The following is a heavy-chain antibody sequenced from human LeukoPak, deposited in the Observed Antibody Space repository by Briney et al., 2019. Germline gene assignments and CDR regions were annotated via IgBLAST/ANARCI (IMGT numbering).Heavy chain of an antibody. D-gene: IGHD1-26*01. V-gene: IGHV3-48*01. CDR3: ARVGSRGDWFDY. CDR1: GFTFSTYN. J-gene: IGHJ5*01. CDR2: INSGGSAV. Sequence: PGGSLRLSCAASGFTFSTYNMLWARQTPGKGLEWLFYINSGGSAVHYADSVKDRFTFSRVNAKNSLYLQMNSLRVEDTGIYYCARVGSRGDWFDYWGQGTRVTVSS.